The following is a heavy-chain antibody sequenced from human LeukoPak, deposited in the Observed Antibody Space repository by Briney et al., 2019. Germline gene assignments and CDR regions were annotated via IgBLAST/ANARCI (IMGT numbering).Heavy chain of an antibody. CDR1: GYTFTGYY. J-gene: IGHJ4*02. CDR3: ARELRYFDWLPNYFDY. Sequence: ASVKVSCKASGYTFTGYYMHWVRQAPGQGLEWMGWINTNTGNPTYAQGFTGRFVFSLDTSVSTAYLQISSLKAEDTAVYYCARELRYFDWLPNYFDYWGQGTLVTVSS. V-gene: IGHV7-4-1*02. CDR2: INTNTGNP. D-gene: IGHD3-9*01.